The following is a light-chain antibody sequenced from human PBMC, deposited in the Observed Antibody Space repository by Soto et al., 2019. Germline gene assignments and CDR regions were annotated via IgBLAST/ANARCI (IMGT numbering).Light chain of an antibody. V-gene: IGLV2-8*01. CDR2: EVT. Sequence: QSALTQPPSASGSPGQSVTISCTGTSSDVGGDNYVSWYQQHPGKAPKLMIYEVTKRPSGVPDRFSGSKSGNTASLTVSGLQVEDEADYYRSSLKVFGGGTQLTVL. J-gene: IGLJ2*01. CDR1: SSDVGGDNY. CDR3: SSLKV.